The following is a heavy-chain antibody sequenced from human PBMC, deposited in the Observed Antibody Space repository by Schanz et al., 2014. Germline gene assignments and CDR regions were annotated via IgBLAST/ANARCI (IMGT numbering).Heavy chain of an antibody. Sequence: VQLAESGGGLVQPGGSLRLSCAASGFVFGDYYMNWVRQAPGKGLEWVSNIPWNGAAIGYAGSVRGRFTISRDNSKNTVHLQMNSLRAEDTAVYYCARGGFGEVSYFDYWGQGTLVTVSS. J-gene: IGHJ4*02. CDR3: ARGGFGEVSYFDY. V-gene: IGHV3-11*04. D-gene: IGHD3-10*01. CDR1: GFVFGDYY. CDR2: IPWNGAAI.